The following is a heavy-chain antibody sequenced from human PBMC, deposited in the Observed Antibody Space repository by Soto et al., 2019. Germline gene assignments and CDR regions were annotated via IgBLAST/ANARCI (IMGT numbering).Heavy chain of an antibody. CDR3: ARGPGSHTYYYYMDV. CDR1: GFTFSSYS. V-gene: IGHV3-21*01. CDR2: ISSSSSYI. Sequence: EVQLVESGGGLVKPGGSLRLSCAASGFTFSSYSMNWVRQAPGKGLEWVSSISSSSSYIYYADSVKGRFTISRDNAKNSLYLQMNSLRAEDTAVYYCARGPGSHTYYYYMDVWGKGTTVTVSS. D-gene: IGHD2-15*01. J-gene: IGHJ6*03.